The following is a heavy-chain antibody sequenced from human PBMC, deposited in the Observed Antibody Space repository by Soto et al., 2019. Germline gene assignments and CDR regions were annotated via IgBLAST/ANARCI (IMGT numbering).Heavy chain of an antibody. CDR1: GFTFSSYA. D-gene: IGHD6-19*01. CDR3: AREVRMYSSGSNGDY. CDR2: ISYDGSNK. V-gene: IGHV3-30-3*01. Sequence: QVQLVESGGGVVQPGRSLRLSCAASGFTFSSYAMHWVRQAPGKGLEWVAVISYDGSNKYYADSVKGRFTISRDNSKNTLYLQMNRLRAEDTAVYYCAREVRMYSSGSNGDYWGQGTLVTVSS. J-gene: IGHJ4*02.